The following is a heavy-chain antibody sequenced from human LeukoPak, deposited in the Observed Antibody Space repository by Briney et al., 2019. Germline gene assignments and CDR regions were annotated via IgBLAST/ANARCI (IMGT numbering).Heavy chain of an antibody. CDR2: ISYVGSNK. Sequence: PGRSLRLSCAASGFTFSSYGMHWVRQAPGKGLEWVAVISYVGSNKYYADSVKGRFTISRDNSKNTLYLQMNSLRAEDTAVYYCAKSSGSGSYYNYYFDYWGQGTLVTVSS. CDR3: AKSSGSGSYYNYYFDY. D-gene: IGHD3-10*01. V-gene: IGHV3-30*18. J-gene: IGHJ4*02. CDR1: GFTFSSYG.